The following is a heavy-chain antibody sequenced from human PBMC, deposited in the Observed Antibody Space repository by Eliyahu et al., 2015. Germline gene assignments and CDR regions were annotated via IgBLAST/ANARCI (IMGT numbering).Heavy chain of an antibody. CDR1: GFXXSSYS. D-gene: IGHD2-21*01. J-gene: IGHJ6*02. V-gene: IGHV3-21*01. Sequence: EVQLVESGGGLVKPGGSLXLXXAASGFXXSSYSMNWVRXAPGKGLEWVXSISSSSSYIYYADSVKGRFTISRDNAKNSLYLQMNSLRAEDTAVYYCARALPPIYGMDVWGQGTTVTVSS. CDR3: ARALPPIYGMDV. CDR2: ISSSSSYI.